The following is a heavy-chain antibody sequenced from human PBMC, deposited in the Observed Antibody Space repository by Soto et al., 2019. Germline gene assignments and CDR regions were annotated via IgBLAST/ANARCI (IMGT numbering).Heavy chain of an antibody. CDR2: ISAYNGNT. J-gene: IGHJ6*02. Sequence: GASVKVSCKASGYTFTSYGISWVRQAPGQGLEWMGWISAYNGNTNYAQKLQGRVTMTTDTSTSTAYMELRSLRSDDTAVYYCASMGPYCSSTSCYYYCGMDVWGQGTTVTVSS. D-gene: IGHD2-2*01. CDR3: ASMGPYCSSTSCYYYCGMDV. V-gene: IGHV1-18*01. CDR1: GYTFTSYG.